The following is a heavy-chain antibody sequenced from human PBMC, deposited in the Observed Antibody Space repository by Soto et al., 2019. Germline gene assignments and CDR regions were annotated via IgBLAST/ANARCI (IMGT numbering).Heavy chain of an antibody. CDR1: GGSVSSGSYY. V-gene: IGHV4-61*01. J-gene: IGHJ6*02. CDR2: IYYSGST. Sequence: QVQLQESGPGLVKPSETLSLTCTVSGGSVSSGSYYWSWIRQPPGKGLEWIGYIYYSGSTNYNPSLTSRVTISVDTSKTQFSLKLSSVTAAHTAVYYCAREGRVLVPSAIRHYGMDFWGQVTTVTLSS. CDR3: AREGRVLVPSAIRHYGMDF. D-gene: IGHD2-2*02.